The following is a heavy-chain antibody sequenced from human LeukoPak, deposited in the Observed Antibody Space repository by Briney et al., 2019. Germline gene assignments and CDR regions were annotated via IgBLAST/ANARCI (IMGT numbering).Heavy chain of an antibody. D-gene: IGHD3-10*01. Sequence: PGGSLRLSCAASGFIFSRYWMHWVRQAPGKGLVWVSRINSDGSSTSYADSVKGRFTISRDNAKNTLYLQMNSLRAEDTAVYYCASATEVWFGELWPPDYWGQGTLVTVSS. CDR2: INSDGSST. CDR1: GFIFSRYW. J-gene: IGHJ4*02. CDR3: ASATEVWFGELWPPDY. V-gene: IGHV3-74*01.